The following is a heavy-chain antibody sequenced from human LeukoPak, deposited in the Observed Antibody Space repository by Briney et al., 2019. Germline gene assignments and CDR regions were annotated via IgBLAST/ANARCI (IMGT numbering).Heavy chain of an antibody. D-gene: IGHD6-6*01. CDR3: ARERPSSIAARPYYYYYMDV. CDR2: INHSGST. J-gene: IGHJ6*03. V-gene: IGHV4-34*01. Sequence: SETLSLTCAICGGSFSGYYWSWIRQPPGKGLEWIGEINHSGSTNYNPSLKSRVTISVDTSKNQFSLKLSSVTAADTAVYYCARERPSSIAARPYYYYYMDVWGKGTTVTVSS. CDR1: GGSFSGYY.